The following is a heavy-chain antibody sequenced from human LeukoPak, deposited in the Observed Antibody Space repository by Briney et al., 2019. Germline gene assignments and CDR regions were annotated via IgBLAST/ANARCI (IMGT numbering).Heavy chain of an antibody. J-gene: IGHJ5*02. V-gene: IGHV4-61*02. CDR2: IYTSGST. Sequence: NPSQTLSLTCTVSGGSISSGNCYWSWIRQPAGKGLEWIGRIYTSGSTNYNPSLKSRVTISVDTSKNQFSLKLSSVTAADTAVYYCARATLRYFDWPSRFDPWGQGTLVTVSS. D-gene: IGHD3-9*01. CDR3: ARATLRYFDWPSRFDP. CDR1: GGSISSGNCY.